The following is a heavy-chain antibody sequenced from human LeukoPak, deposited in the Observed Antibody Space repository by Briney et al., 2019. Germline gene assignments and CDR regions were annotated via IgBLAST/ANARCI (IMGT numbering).Heavy chain of an antibody. D-gene: IGHD3-10*01. CDR3: AKDSQLWFGELLFSYFDY. Sequence: PGGSLRLSCAASGFTFSSYAMSWVRQAPGKGLEWVSAISGSGGSTYYADSVKGRFTISRDNSKNTLYLQMNSLRAEDTAVYYCAKDSQLWFGELLFSYFDYWGQGTLVTVSS. CDR1: GFTFSSYA. V-gene: IGHV3-23*01. J-gene: IGHJ4*02. CDR2: ISGSGGST.